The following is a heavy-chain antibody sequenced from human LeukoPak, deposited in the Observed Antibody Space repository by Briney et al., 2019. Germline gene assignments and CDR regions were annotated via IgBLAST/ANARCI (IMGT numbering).Heavy chain of an antibody. D-gene: IGHD2/OR15-2a*01. CDR1: GYTFTSYG. Sequence: AASVKVSCKASGYTFTSYGISWVRQAPGQGLEWMGWISAYNGNTNYAQKFQGRVTMTRDTSISTAYMELSRLRSDDTAVYYCARVSMRQWFDPWGQGTLVTVSS. CDR2: ISAYNGNT. CDR3: ARVSMRQWFDP. V-gene: IGHV1-18*01. J-gene: IGHJ5*02.